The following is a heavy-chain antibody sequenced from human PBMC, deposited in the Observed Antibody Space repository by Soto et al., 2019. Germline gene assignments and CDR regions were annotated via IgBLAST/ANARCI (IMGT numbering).Heavy chain of an antibody. D-gene: IGHD5-12*01. J-gene: IGHJ4*02. CDR1: GGSFSGYY. Sequence: SETLSLTCAVYGGSFSGYYWSWIRQPPGKGLEWIGEINHSGSTNYNPSLKSRVTISVDTSKNQFSLKLSSVTAADTAVYYCARGRMATTPRPLKPFDYWGQGTLVTVSS. CDR3: ARGRMATTPRPLKPFDY. CDR2: INHSGST. V-gene: IGHV4-34*01.